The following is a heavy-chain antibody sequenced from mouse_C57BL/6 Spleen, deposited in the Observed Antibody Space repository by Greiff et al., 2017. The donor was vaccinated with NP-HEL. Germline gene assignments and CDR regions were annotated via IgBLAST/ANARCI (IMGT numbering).Heavy chain of an antibody. CDR3: ARGSYDFDY. J-gene: IGHJ2*01. CDR1: GYSITSGYY. V-gene: IGHV3-6*01. CDR2: ISYDGSN. D-gene: IGHD1-1*01. Sequence: EVHLVESGPGLVKPSQSLSLTCSVTGYSITSGYYWNWIRQFPGNKLEWMGYISYDGSNNYNPSLKNRISITRDTSKNQFFLKLNSVTTEDTATYYCARGSYDFDYWGQGTTLTVSS.